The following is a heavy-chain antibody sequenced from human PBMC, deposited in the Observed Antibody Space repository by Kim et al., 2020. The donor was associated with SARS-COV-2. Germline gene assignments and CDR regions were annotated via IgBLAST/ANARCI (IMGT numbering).Heavy chain of an antibody. J-gene: IGHJ6*02. CDR3: AREKSAAIEPTPYYYYGMDV. CDR1: GGTFSSYA. Sequence: SVKVSCKASGGTFSSYAISWVRQAPGQGLEWMGGIIPIFGTANYAQKFQGRVTITADESTSTAYMELSSLRSEDTAVYYCAREKSAAIEPTPYYYYGMDVWGQGTTVTVSS. V-gene: IGHV1-69*13. CDR2: IIPIFGTA. D-gene: IGHD3-22*01.